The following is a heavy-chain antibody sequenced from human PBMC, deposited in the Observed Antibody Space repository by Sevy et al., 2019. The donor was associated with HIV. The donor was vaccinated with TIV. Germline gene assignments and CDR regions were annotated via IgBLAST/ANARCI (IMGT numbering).Heavy chain of an antibody. V-gene: IGHV4-59*13. CDR2: TYYSGST. Sequence: SETLSLTCSVSGGSISGYYWSWIRQPPGKGLEWIGYTYYSGSTNYNPSLRSRVTISVDTSKNQFSLRLRSVTAADTAVYFCARVVAGSEDYYYYDGMDVWGQGTTVTVSS. D-gene: IGHD6-19*01. CDR1: GGSISGYY. CDR3: ARVVAGSEDYYYYDGMDV. J-gene: IGHJ6*02.